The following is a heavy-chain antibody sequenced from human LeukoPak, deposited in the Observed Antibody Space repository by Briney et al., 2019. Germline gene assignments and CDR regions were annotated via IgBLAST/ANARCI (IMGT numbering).Heavy chain of an antibody. D-gene: IGHD6-19*01. CDR1: GGSFSGYY. V-gene: IGHV4-34*01. Sequence: PSETLSLTCAVYGGSFSGYYWSRIRQPPGKGLEWIGEINHSGSTNYNPSLKSRVTISVDTSKNQFSLKLSSVTAADTAVYYCARAARRVAVAGRFDYWGQGTLVTVSS. CDR2: INHSGST. CDR3: ARAARRVAVAGRFDY. J-gene: IGHJ4*02.